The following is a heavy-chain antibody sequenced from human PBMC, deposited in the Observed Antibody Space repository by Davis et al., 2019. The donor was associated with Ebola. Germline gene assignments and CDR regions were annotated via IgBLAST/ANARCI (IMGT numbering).Heavy chain of an antibody. CDR3: ARESSLRDIVVVPAAISGIAVAGTGARFDY. CDR1: GGSISSGDYY. D-gene: IGHD2-2*01. J-gene: IGHJ4*02. CDR2: IYYSGST. Sequence: PSETLSLTCTVSGGSISSGDYYWSWIRQPPGKGLEWIGYIYYSGSTYYNPSLKSRVTISVDTSKNQFSLKLSSVTAADTAVYYCARESSLRDIVVVPAAISGIAVAGTGARFDYWGQGTLVTVSS. V-gene: IGHV4-30-4*01.